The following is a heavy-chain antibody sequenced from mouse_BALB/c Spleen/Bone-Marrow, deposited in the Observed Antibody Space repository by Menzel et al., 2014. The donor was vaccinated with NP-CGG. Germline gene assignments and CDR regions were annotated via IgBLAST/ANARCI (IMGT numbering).Heavy chain of an antibody. Sequence: EVQGVESGGGIVKPGGSLKLSCAASGFAFSSYDMSWVRQTPEKRLEWVATISSGGSYTYYPDSVKGRFTISRDNARNTLYLQMSSLRSEDTALYYCARPLTGAYFDYWGQGTTLTVSS. J-gene: IGHJ2*01. CDR3: ARPLTGAYFDY. D-gene: IGHD4-1*01. CDR1: GFAFSSYD. V-gene: IGHV5-9*02. CDR2: ISSGGSYT.